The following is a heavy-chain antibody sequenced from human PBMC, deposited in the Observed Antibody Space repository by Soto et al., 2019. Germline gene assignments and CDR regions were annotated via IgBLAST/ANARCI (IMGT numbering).Heavy chain of an antibody. Sequence: ASVKVSCKASGYTFTGYYMHWVRQAPGQGLEWMGWINPNSGGTNYAQKFQGRVTMTRDTSISTAYMELSRLRSDDTAVYYCAIIGAYYPYYYYGMDVWGQGTTVTVSS. CDR2: INPNSGGT. J-gene: IGHJ6*02. D-gene: IGHD1-26*01. CDR3: AIIGAYYPYYYYGMDV. CDR1: GYTFTGYY. V-gene: IGHV1-2*02.